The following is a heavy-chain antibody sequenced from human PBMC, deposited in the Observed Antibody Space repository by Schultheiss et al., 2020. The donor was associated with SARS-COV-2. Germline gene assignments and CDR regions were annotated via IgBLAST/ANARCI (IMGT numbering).Heavy chain of an antibody. Sequence: ASVKVSCKASGGTFSSYAISWVRQAPGQGLEWMGWISAHNGNTHYAQKFQGRVTMTTDTSTSTAYMELRSLRSEDTAVYYCALFSEWLTSFDPWGQGTLVTVSA. D-gene: IGHD3-3*01. CDR2: ISAHNGNT. V-gene: IGHV1-18*01. J-gene: IGHJ5*02. CDR1: GGTFSSYA. CDR3: ALFSEWLTSFDP.